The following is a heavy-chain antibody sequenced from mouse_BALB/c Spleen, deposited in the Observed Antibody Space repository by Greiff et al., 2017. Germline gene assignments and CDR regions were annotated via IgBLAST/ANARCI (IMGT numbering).Heavy chain of an antibody. J-gene: IGHJ3*01. CDR2: IWGGGST. V-gene: IGHV2-6-5*01. Sequence: VKLVESGPGLVAPSQSLSITCTVSGFSLTDYGVSWIRQPPGKGLEWLGVIWGGGSTTYNTAPKSRLSISKDNSKSQAFLKMNSLQTDDTAMYYCAKHYNGSSYAWLDYWGQGTLVTVSA. D-gene: IGHD1-1*01. CDR1: GFSLTDYG. CDR3: AKHYNGSSYAWLDY.